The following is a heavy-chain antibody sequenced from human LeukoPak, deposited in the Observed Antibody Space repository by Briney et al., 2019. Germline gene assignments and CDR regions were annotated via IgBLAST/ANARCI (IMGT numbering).Heavy chain of an antibody. V-gene: IGHV4-59*01. CDR1: GGSISSYH. D-gene: IGHD6-6*01. Sequence: ASETLSLTCTVSGGSISSYHWSWIRQSPGKGLEWIGYIYNSGSTNYNPSLKSRVTISLDTSKNQFSLKLISVTAADTAVYYCARAYGGYSSSPYNWLDPWGQGTLVTVSS. J-gene: IGHJ5*02. CDR2: IYNSGST. CDR3: ARAYGGYSSSPYNWLDP.